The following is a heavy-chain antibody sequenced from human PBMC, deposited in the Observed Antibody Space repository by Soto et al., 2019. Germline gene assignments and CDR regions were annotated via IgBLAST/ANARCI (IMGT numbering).Heavy chain of an antibody. CDR1: GYSFSKYW. Sequence: EVQLVQSGADVRKPGESLKISCKGSGYSFSKYWIAWVRQMPGRGLEWMGIIYPGDSDTRYSPSFQGQVTISADKSTSTAYLQWSSLKASDTAMYYCARTRGAELPDNFDYWGQGTLVTVSS. CDR2: IYPGDSDT. CDR3: ARTRGAELPDNFDY. J-gene: IGHJ4*02. V-gene: IGHV5-51*01. D-gene: IGHD1-26*01.